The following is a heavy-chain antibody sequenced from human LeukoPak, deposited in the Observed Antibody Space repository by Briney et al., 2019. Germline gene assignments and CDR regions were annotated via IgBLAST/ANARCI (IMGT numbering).Heavy chain of an antibody. D-gene: IGHD1-26*01. J-gene: IGHJ4*02. CDR1: GFTLSSYS. CDR2: ISSSTSYI. CDR3: ARVGGDYGSYLYYFDY. V-gene: IGHV3-21*01. Sequence: PGGSLRLSCAASGFTLSSYSMNWVRQAPGKGLEWVSSISSSTSYIYYADSVKGRFTISRDNTKNSLYLQMNSLRAEDTAVYYCARVGGDYGSYLYYFDYWGQGTLVTVSS.